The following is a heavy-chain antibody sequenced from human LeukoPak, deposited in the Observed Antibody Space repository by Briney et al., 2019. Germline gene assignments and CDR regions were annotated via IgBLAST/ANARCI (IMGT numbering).Heavy chain of an antibody. CDR2: ISSSSYI. CDR3: ASLGPGAPDAFDI. V-gene: IGHV3-21*01. Sequence: PGGSLRLSCAAPGFTFSSYSMNWVRQAPGKGLEWVSSISSSSYIYYADSVKGRFTISRDNAKNSLYLQMNSLRAEDTAVYYCASLGPGAPDAFDIWGQGTMVTVSS. J-gene: IGHJ3*02. D-gene: IGHD1-1*01. CDR1: GFTFSSYS.